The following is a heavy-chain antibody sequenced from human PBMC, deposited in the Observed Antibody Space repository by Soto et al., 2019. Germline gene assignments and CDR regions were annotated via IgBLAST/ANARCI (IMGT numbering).Heavy chain of an antibody. CDR3: ARSGGGSSNGMDV. CDR2: IYYSGTT. D-gene: IGHD2-15*01. J-gene: IGHJ6*02. V-gene: IGHV4-59*08. CDR1: GASIGSYY. Sequence: QVQLQESGPGLVKPSETLSLTCTVSGASIGSYYWSWIRQPPGKGLEWIGYIYYSGTTNHNPSLKSRVAISVDTSKNQFSLRLSSVTAADTAVYYCARSGGGSSNGMDVWGQGTTVIVSS.